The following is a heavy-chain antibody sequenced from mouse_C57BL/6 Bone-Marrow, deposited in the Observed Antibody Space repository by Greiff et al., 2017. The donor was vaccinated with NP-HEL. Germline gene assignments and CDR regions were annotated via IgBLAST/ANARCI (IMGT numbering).Heavy chain of an antibody. CDR1: GYTFTDYE. J-gene: IGHJ3*01. D-gene: IGHD4-1*01. V-gene: IGHV1-15*01. CDR2: IDPETGGT. Sequence: VKLMESGAELVRPGASVTLSCKASGYTFTDYEMHWVKQTPVHGLEWIGSIDPETGGTAYNQKFKGKGILTADKSSSTAYMEHRSLTTEDSAVYYCTFNCWFAYWGQGALVTVSA. CDR3: TFNCWFAY.